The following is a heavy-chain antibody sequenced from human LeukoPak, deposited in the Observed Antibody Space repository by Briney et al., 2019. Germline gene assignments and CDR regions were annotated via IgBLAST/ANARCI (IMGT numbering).Heavy chain of an antibody. V-gene: IGHV4-59*01. J-gene: IGHJ4*02. CDR2: IYYSGST. D-gene: IGHD5-24*01. Sequence: SETLSLTCTVSGGSISSYYWSWIRQPPGKGLEWIGYIYYSGSTNYNPSLKSRVTISVDTSKNQFPLKLSSVTAADTAVYYCARALEMATTPFHYWGRGTLVTVSS. CDR1: GGSISSYY. CDR3: ARALEMATTPFHY.